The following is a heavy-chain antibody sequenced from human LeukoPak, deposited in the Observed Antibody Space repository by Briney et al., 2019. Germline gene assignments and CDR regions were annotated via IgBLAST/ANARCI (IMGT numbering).Heavy chain of an antibody. CDR2: ISYDGSNK. V-gene: IGHV3-30-3*01. CDR1: GFTFSSYA. D-gene: IGHD4-23*01. CDR3: ARVYGGNTPFDY. J-gene: IGHJ4*02. Sequence: PGGSLRLSCAASGFTFSSYAIHWVRQAPGKGLEWVAVISYDGSNKYYADSVKGRFTISRDNSKNTLYLQMNSLRAEDTAVYYCARVYGGNTPFDYWGQGTLVTVSS.